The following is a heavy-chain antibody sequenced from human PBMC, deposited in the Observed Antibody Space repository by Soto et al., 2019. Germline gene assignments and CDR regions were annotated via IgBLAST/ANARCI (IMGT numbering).Heavy chain of an antibody. CDR3: ARDRLLYYDSSGFIDY. CDR1: GYTFTSYG. D-gene: IGHD3-22*01. Sequence: ASVKVSCKASGYTFTSYGISWVRQAPGQGLEWMGWISAYNGNTNYAQRLQGRVTMTTDTSTSTAYMELRSLRSDDTAVYYCARDRLLYYDSSGFIDYWGQGTLVTVSS. V-gene: IGHV1-18*01. CDR2: ISAYNGNT. J-gene: IGHJ4*02.